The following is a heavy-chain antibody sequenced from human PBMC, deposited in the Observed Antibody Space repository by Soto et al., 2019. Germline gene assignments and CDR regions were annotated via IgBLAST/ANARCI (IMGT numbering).Heavy chain of an antibody. D-gene: IGHD6-19*01. CDR2: ISYDGSNK. Sequence: VQLLESGGGVVQPGRSLRLSCAASGFTFSSYAMHWVRQAPGKGLEWVVVISYDGSNKYYADSVKGRFTISRDNSKNTLYLQMNSLRAEDTAVYYCARDKREQWLSTFDYWGQGTLVTVSS. J-gene: IGHJ4*02. CDR3: ARDKREQWLSTFDY. CDR1: GFTFSSYA. V-gene: IGHV3-30-3*01.